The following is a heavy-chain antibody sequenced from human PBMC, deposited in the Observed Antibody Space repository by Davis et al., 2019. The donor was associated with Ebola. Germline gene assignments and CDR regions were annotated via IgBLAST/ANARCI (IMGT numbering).Heavy chain of an antibody. CDR1: GFTLRSYA. V-gene: IGHV3-21*01. D-gene: IGHD2-2*01. CDR3: ARVSPLGYCSSTSCYFVGRRGYAFDI. CDR2: ISSSSSYI. J-gene: IGHJ3*02. Sequence: GESLKISCAAPGFTLRSYAMSWVRQAPGKGLEWVSSISSSSSYIYYADSVKGRFTISRDNAKNSLYLQMNSLRAEDTAVYYCARVSPLGYCSSTSCYFVGRRGYAFDIWGQGTMVTVSS.